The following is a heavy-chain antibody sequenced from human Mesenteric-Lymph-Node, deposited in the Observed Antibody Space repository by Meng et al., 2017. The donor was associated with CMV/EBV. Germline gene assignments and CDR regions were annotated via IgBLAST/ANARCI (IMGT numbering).Heavy chain of an antibody. Sequence: GESLKISCAASGFTFSNAWMSWVRQAPGKGLEWVAKIKRDGSQKYYVDSVKGRFTISRDNSKNTLYLQMNSLRAEDTAVYYCAKVRGVGATKYFDYWGQGTLVTVSS. D-gene: IGHD1-26*01. CDR3: AKVRGVGATKYFDY. CDR1: GFTFSNAW. CDR2: IKRDGSQK. V-gene: IGHV3-7*03. J-gene: IGHJ4*02.